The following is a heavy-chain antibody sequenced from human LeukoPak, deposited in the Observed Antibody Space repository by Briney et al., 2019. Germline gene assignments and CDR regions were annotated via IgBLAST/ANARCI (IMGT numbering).Heavy chain of an antibody. V-gene: IGHV3-20*04. J-gene: IGHJ4*02. CDR2: INWNGGST. CDR1: GFTFDDYG. CDR3: ARNFGNYYDSSGYHYFDY. D-gene: IGHD3-22*01. Sequence: GGSLRLSCAASGFTFDDYGMSWVRQAPGKGLEWVSGINWNGGSTGYADSVKGRFTISRDNAKNSLYLQMNSLRAEDTVLYYCARNFGNYYDSSGYHYFDYWGQGTLVTVSS.